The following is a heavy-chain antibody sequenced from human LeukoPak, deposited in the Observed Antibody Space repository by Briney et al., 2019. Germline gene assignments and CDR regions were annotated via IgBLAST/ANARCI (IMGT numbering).Heavy chain of an antibody. CDR2: IFYSGST. D-gene: IGHD6-13*01. CDR3: AKQQLVRCFDY. CDR1: GTSISSGGYY. J-gene: IGHJ4*02. V-gene: IGHV4-39*01. Sequence: SETLSLTCTVSGTSISSGGYYWSWIRQPPGKGLEWIGSIFYSGSTYYNPSLKSRVTISVDTSKTQFSLKLSSVTAADTAVYYCAKQQLVRCFDYWGQGTLVTVSS.